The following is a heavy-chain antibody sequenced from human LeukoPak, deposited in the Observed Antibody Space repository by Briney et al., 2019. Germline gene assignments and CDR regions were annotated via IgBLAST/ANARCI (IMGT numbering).Heavy chain of an antibody. CDR3: AGGVLGSSWAYYYYYGMDV. D-gene: IGHD6-13*01. CDR2: INPNSGGT. CDR1: GYTFTNYG. J-gene: IGHJ6*02. V-gene: IGHV1-2*04. Sequence: ASVKVSCKASGYTFTNYGISWVRQAPGQGLEWMGWINPNSGGTNYAQKFQGWVTMTRDTSISTAYMELSRLRSDDTAVYYCAGGVLGSSWAYYYYYGMDVWGQGTTVTVSS.